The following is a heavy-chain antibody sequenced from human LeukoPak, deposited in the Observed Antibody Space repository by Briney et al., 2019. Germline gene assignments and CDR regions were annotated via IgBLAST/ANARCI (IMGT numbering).Heavy chain of an antibody. Sequence: SETLSLTCAVYGGSFSGYYWSWIRQPPGKGLEWIGEINHSGSTNYNPSLKSRVTISVDTSKNQFSLKLSSVTAADTAVYYCARRAGFVSYWGQGTLVTVSS. CDR3: ARRAGFVSY. CDR1: GGSFSGYY. D-gene: IGHD3-16*02. CDR2: INHSGST. V-gene: IGHV4-34*01. J-gene: IGHJ4*02.